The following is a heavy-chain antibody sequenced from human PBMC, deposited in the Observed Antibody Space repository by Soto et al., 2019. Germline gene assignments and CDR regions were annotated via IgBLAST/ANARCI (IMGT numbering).Heavy chain of an antibody. CDR2: ISDSGGST. V-gene: IGHV3-23*01. CDR3: AKGHSPQYGQYMDV. J-gene: IGHJ6*03. Sequence: EVQLLESGGDLVQPGGSLRLSCAASGFSFSSYGMTWVRQAPGKALEWVSGISDSGGSTYYIASVRGRFSISRHNSENTLYLQMNSLRAEDTAVYYCAKGHSPQYGQYMDVWGKGTTVTVSS. CDR1: GFSFSSYG. D-gene: IGHD2-2*01.